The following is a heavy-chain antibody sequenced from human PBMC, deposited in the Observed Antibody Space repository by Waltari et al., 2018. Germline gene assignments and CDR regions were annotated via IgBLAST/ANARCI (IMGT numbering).Heavy chain of an antibody. D-gene: IGHD6-19*01. CDR3: ARDSGSLFAFDF. CDR2: IYHTGST. CDR1: GYSLTSGYK. Sequence: QVQLQESGPGLVKPSGTLSLICSVSGYSLTSGYKWGWIRQSPGKGLEWIGNIYHTGSTYYNPSLASRATLSVDTSKNQFSLMVTSVTAADTAVYYCARDSGSLFAFDFWGQGTMVTVSS. J-gene: IGHJ3*01. V-gene: IGHV4-38-2*02.